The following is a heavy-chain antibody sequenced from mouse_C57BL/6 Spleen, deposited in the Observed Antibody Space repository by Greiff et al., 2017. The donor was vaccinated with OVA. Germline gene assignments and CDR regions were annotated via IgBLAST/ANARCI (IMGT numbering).Heavy chain of an antibody. Sequence: VKLQQPGAELVKPGASVKLSCKASGYTFTSYWMHWVKQRPGQGLEWIGMIHPNSGSTNYNEKFKNKATLTVDKSSSTAYMQLSSLTSEDSAVYYCARSEGYYKAMDYWGQGTSVTVSS. CDR3: ARSEGYYKAMDY. V-gene: IGHV1-64*01. D-gene: IGHD2-3*01. CDR2: IHPNSGST. J-gene: IGHJ4*01. CDR1: GYTFTSYW.